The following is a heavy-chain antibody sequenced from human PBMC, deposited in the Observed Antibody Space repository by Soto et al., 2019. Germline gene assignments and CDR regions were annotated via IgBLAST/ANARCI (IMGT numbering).Heavy chain of an antibody. J-gene: IGHJ6*02. D-gene: IGHD2-2*01. CDR1: GYSFTSDW. Sequence: PGESLKISCSGSGYSFTSDWIGWVRQMPGKGLEWMGIIYPGDSDTRYSPSFQGQVTISADKSISTAYLQWSSLKASDTAMYYCARRSRYAVGVYGMDVWGQGTTVTVSS. CDR2: IYPGDSDT. CDR3: ARRSRYAVGVYGMDV. V-gene: IGHV5-51*01.